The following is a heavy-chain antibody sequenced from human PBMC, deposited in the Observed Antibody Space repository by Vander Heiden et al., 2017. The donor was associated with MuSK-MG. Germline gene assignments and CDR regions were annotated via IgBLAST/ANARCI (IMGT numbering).Heavy chain of an antibody. V-gene: IGHV3-33*01. CDR2: IWYDGRNK. CDR3: ARDSGYSGSPLGDY. J-gene: IGHJ4*02. Sequence: VQLVESGGGVVQPGRSLRLSCPASGFTFSSYGMHGVRQAPGKGLEWVAVIWYDGRNKHEADAVKGGFTISRDNSKNTLYLQMNSLRAEDTAVYYCARDSGYSGSPLGDYWGQGTLVTVSS. CDR1: GFTFSSYG. D-gene: IGHD1-26*01.